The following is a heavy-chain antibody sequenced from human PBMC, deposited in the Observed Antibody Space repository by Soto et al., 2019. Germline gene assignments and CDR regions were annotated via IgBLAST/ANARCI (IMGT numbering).Heavy chain of an antibody. Sequence: QVQLQESGPGLVKPSETLSLTCTVSGGSVTSGSYYWSWIRQPPGKGLEWIGYIYYSGSTNYNPSLKSRVTISVDTSKNQISLKLSSVTAADTAVYYCAEDQGIAVAVFDYWGQGTLVTVSS. J-gene: IGHJ4*02. D-gene: IGHD6-19*01. CDR2: IYYSGST. CDR3: AEDQGIAVAVFDY. V-gene: IGHV4-61*01. CDR1: GGSVTSGSYY.